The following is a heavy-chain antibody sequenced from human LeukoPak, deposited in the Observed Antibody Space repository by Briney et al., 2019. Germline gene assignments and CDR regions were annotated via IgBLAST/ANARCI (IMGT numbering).Heavy chain of an antibody. J-gene: IGHJ1*01. CDR2: IYHSGST. V-gene: IGHV4-30-2*01. CDR1: GGSISSGGYY. CDR3: ARDGGVFQH. Sequence: SETLSLTCTVSGGSISSGGYYWSWIRQPPGKGLEWIGYIYHSGSTYYNPSLKSRVTISVDRSKNQFSLKLSSVTAADTAVYYCARDGGVFQHWGQGTLVTVSS. D-gene: IGHD3-16*01.